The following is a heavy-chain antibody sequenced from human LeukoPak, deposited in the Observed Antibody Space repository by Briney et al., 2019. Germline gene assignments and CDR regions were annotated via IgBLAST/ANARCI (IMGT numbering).Heavy chain of an antibody. V-gene: IGHV3-21*01. CDR2: ITSSNNYI. CDR1: GFTFSSYS. D-gene: IGHD1-26*01. Sequence: GGSLRLSCAASGFTFSSYSMNWVRRAPGKGLEWVSSITSSNNYIYYGDSVKGRFTISRDNAKKSLYLQMNSLRVEDTGVYYCASWGEGALDNWGQGTLVTVSS. CDR3: ASWGEGALDN. J-gene: IGHJ4*02.